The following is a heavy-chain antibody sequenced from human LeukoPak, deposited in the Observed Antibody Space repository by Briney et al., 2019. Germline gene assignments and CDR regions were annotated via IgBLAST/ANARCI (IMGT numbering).Heavy chain of an antibody. CDR1: EFTLSSYW. V-gene: IGHV3-7*01. CDR2: IKQDGSEK. CDR3: ARVNPLMAPGAFDI. Sequence: GGSLRLSCAASEFTLSSYWMAWVRQAPGKGLAWVANIKQDGSEKYYVDSVEGRFTISRDNARNSLYLQMNSLRAEDTAIFYCARVNPLMAPGAFDIWGQGTMVAVSS. J-gene: IGHJ3*02. D-gene: IGHD2-8*01.